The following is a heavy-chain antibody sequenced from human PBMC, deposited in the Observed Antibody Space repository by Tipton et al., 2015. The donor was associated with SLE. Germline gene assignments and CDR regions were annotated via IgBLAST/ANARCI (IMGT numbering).Heavy chain of an antibody. V-gene: IGHV3-23*01. CDR1: GFTFSSYA. Sequence: SLRLSCEASGFTFSSYAMSWVRQAPGKGLEWVSIISGSGGSTYYADSVKGRFTISRDNAKNSLYLQMNSLRAEDTAVYYCASLIAVAGTNYWGQGTLVTVSS. CDR3: ASLIAVAGTNY. J-gene: IGHJ4*02. D-gene: IGHD6-19*01. CDR2: ISGSGGST.